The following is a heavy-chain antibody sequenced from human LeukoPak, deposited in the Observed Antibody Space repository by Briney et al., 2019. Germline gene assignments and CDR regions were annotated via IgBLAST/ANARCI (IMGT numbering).Heavy chain of an antibody. CDR1: GFTSTSHD. CDR3: ARDKRDIGRYSSSYHDAFDI. Sequence: GGSLRLSCGASGFTSTSHDMHWVRQAPGKGLEYVSGISGTGASTYYANSVKGRFIISRDISKNTLYLQMGSLRAEDMAVYYCARDKRDIGRYSSSYHDAFDIWGQGTMVTVSS. D-gene: IGHD6-6*01. J-gene: IGHJ3*02. CDR2: ISGTGAST. V-gene: IGHV3-64*01.